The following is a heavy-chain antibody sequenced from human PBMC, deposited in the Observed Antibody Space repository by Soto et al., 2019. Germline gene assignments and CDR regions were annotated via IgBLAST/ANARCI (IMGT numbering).Heavy chain of an antibody. CDR3: ARGLVEWYDFWSDYGMDV. D-gene: IGHD3-3*01. J-gene: IGHJ6*02. CDR2: MNPNSGNT. Sequence: ASVKVSCKASGYTFTSYDINWVRQATGQGLEWMGWMNPNSGNTGYAQRFQGRVTMTRNTSISTAYMELSSLRSEDTAVYYCARGLVEWYDFWSDYGMDVWGQGTTVTVSS. V-gene: IGHV1-8*01. CDR1: GYTFTSYD.